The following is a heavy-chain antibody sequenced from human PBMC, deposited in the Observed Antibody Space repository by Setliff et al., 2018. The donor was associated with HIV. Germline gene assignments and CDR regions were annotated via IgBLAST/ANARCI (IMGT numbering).Heavy chain of an antibody. CDR1: GVSISAYF. V-gene: IGHV4-59*01. D-gene: IGHD5-12*01. CDR3: ARSTPSVGYISEH. Sequence: SETLSLTCAASGVSISAYFWSWIRQSPEKGLEWIGYIDNSGNTNYSPSLKSRITISRDTSKNQFSLKLNSVTAADAAVYYCARSTPSVGYISEHWGQGTLVTVSS. CDR2: IDNSGNT. J-gene: IGHJ4*02.